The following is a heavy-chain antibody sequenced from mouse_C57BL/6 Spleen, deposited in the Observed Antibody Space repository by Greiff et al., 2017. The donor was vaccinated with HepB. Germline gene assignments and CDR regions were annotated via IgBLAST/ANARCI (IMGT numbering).Heavy chain of an antibody. Sequence: VHLVESGPGLVAPSQSLSITCTVSGFSFTSYGVDWVRQSPGKGLEWLGVIWGVGSTNYNSALKSRLSISKDNSKSQVFLKMNSLQTDDTAMYYCACDAGDGYPFAYWGQGTLVTVSA. CDR2: IWGVGST. CDR3: ACDAGDGYPFAY. D-gene: IGHD2-3*01. J-gene: IGHJ3*01. CDR1: GFSFTSYG. V-gene: IGHV2-6*01.